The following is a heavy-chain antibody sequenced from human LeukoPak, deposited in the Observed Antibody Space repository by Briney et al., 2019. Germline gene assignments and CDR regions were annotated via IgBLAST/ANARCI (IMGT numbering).Heavy chain of an antibody. Sequence: GGSLRLSCAVSGFTLSNYSMNWVRQAPGKGLEWISYISGSGFTIHYADSVKGRFTISRDNSKNSLYLQMNSLRTEDTALYYCAKGMVRGYYYYYMDVWGKGTTVTVSS. CDR3: AKGMVRGYYYYYMDV. J-gene: IGHJ6*03. D-gene: IGHD3-10*01. V-gene: IGHV3-48*04. CDR1: GFTLSNYS. CDR2: ISGSGFTI.